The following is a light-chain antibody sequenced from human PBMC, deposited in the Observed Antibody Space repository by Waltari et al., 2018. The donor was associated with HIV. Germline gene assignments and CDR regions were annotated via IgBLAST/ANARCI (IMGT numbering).Light chain of an antibody. CDR2: NNG. CDR1: GSYIGSHS. V-gene: IGLV1-44*01. CDR3: ATWDDTLVTLV. J-gene: IGLJ1*01. Sequence: HSVLTQPPSASGTSGQTVIISCSANGSYIGSHSLTWYQHLPGATPKIVIYNNGQRPSGVPDRFSGSQSATAASLAITGVQSGDEGDYYCATWDDTLVTLVFGSGTRVVV.